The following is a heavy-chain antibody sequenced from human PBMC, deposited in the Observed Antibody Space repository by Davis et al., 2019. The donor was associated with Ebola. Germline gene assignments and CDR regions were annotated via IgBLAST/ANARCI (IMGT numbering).Heavy chain of an antibody. D-gene: IGHD3-22*01. Sequence: GESLKISCKGVGFAFDNYWIAWVRQVPGKGLEWMGVIYPGDSDVIYSPSFEGQVTISADKSTDTAYLQWNSLQASDTGVYYCARSKVVVITTTWFDPWDQGTLVTVSS. J-gene: IGHJ5*02. CDR2: IYPGDSDV. CDR1: GFAFDNYW. V-gene: IGHV5-51*01. CDR3: ARSKVVVITTTWFDP.